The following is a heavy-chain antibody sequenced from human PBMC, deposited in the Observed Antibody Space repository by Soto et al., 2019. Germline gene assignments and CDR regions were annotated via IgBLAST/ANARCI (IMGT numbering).Heavy chain of an antibody. CDR2: TSDGST. CDR3: ARLVPGTWFGDY. V-gene: IGHV3-23*01. CDR1: GITFSNYG. Sequence: EVQLLGSGGGSVQPGGSLRLSCAASGITFSNYGMTWVRQAPGKGLEWLSATSDGSTFYRESVKGRFTMSRDDSINMLFLHMSSLRAEDTATYYCARLVPGTWFGDYWGQGILVSVSS. J-gene: IGHJ4*02. D-gene: IGHD6-19*01.